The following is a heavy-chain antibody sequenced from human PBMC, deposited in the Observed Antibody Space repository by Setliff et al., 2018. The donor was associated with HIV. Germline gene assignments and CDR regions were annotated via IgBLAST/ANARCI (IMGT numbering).Heavy chain of an antibody. CDR1: GFTFSAYA. Sequence: GGSLRLSCAASGFTFSAYAMTWVRRAPGKGLEWVSATTSNGRTTDYAESVRGHFTISRDNSKNTLYLQMNSLRGEDTAVYYCARGTGIQLWLKGGGYYYYYMDVWGKGTTVTVSS. J-gene: IGHJ6*03. CDR2: TTSNGRTT. CDR3: ARGTGIQLWLKGGGYYYYYMDV. V-gene: IGHV3-23*01. D-gene: IGHD5-18*01.